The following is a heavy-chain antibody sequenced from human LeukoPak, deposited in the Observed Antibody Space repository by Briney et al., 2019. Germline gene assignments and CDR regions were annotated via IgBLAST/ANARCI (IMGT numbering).Heavy chain of an antibody. CDR1: GYTFTGYY. Sequence: ASVKVSCKASGYTFTGYYMHWVRQAPGQGLEWMGWINPNSGGTNYAQKFQGRVTMTRDTSISTAYMELSRLRSDDTAVYYCARDAYCGGDCSMGGIGYWGQGTLVTVSS. CDR3: ARDAYCGGDCSMGGIGY. CDR2: INPNSGGT. J-gene: IGHJ4*02. D-gene: IGHD2-21*02. V-gene: IGHV1-2*02.